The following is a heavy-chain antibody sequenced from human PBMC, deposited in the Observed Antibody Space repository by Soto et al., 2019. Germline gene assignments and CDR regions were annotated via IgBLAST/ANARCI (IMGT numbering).Heavy chain of an antibody. Sequence: SETLSLTCAVYGGSFSGYYWSWIRQPPGKGLEWIGEINHSGSTNYNPSLKSRVTISVGTSKNQFSLKLSSVTAADTAVYYCARIPSRIAAAGYYYYYGMDVWGQGTTVTVSS. D-gene: IGHD6-13*01. CDR3: ARIPSRIAAAGYYYYYGMDV. CDR1: GGSFSGYY. J-gene: IGHJ6*02. CDR2: INHSGST. V-gene: IGHV4-34*01.